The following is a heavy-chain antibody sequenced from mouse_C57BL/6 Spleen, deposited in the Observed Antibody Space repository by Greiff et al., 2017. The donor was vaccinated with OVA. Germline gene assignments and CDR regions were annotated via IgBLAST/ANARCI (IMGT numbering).Heavy chain of an antibody. CDR2: INPGSGGT. CDR1: GYAFTNYL. Sequence: VKVVESGAELVRPGTSVKVSCKASGYAFTNYLIEWVKQRPGQGLEWIGVINPGSGGTNYNEKFKGKATLTADKSSSTAYMQLSSRTSEESAVYFCAREGGVNWYYFDYWGQGTTLTVSS. CDR3: AREGGVNWYYFDY. V-gene: IGHV1-54*01. J-gene: IGHJ2*01. D-gene: IGHD4-1*01.